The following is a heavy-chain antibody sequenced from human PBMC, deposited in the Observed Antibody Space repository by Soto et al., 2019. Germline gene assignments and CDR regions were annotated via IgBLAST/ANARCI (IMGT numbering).Heavy chain of an antibody. D-gene: IGHD3-16*01. CDR2: IIPIFGTA. V-gene: IGHV1-69*13. J-gene: IGHJ4*02. CDR1: GGTFSSYA. Sequence: ASVKVSCKASGGTFSSYAISWVRQAPGQGLEWMGGIIPIFGTANYAQKFQGRVTITADESTSTAYMELSSLRSEDTAVYYCARAGYDYVWGSYYIFDYWGQGTLVTVSS. CDR3: ARAGYDYVWGSYYIFDY.